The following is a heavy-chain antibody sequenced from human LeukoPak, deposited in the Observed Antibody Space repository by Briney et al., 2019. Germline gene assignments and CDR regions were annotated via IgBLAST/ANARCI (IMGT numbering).Heavy chain of an antibody. CDR3: AREMGDYGDSRGWFDP. J-gene: IGHJ5*02. Sequence: RASVKVSCKASGYTFTSYDINWVRQATGQGLEWMGWISAYNGNTNYAQKLQGRVTMTTDTSTSTAYMELRSLRSDDTAVYYCAREMGDYGDSRGWFDPWGQGTLVTVSS. V-gene: IGHV1-18*01. D-gene: IGHD4-17*01. CDR1: GYTFTSYD. CDR2: ISAYNGNT.